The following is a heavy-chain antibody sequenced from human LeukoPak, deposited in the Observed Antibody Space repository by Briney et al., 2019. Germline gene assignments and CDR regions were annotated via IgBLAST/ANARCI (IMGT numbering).Heavy chain of an antibody. Sequence: PGGSLRLSCAASGFTFSDYYMSWIRQAPGKGLEWVSYISSSSSYIYYADSVKGRFTISRDNAKNSLYLQMNSLRAQDTAVYYCARDKVGADGNFDYWGQGTLVTVSS. J-gene: IGHJ4*02. CDR3: ARDKVGADGNFDY. D-gene: IGHD1-26*01. CDR1: GFTFSDYY. CDR2: ISSSSSYI. V-gene: IGHV3-11*06.